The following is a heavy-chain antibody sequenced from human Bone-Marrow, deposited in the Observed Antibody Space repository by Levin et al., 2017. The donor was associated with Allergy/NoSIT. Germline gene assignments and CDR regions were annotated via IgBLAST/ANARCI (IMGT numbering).Heavy chain of an antibody. Sequence: GGSLRLSCAASGFTFSSYWMHWVRQAPGKGLVWVSRINSDGSSTSYADSVKGRFTISRDNAKNTLYLQMNSLRAEDTAVYYCARGRGVVGATDSTFHFDYWGQGTLVTVSS. V-gene: IGHV3-74*01. CDR1: GFTFSSYW. CDR3: ARGRGVVGATDSTFHFDY. D-gene: IGHD1-26*01. CDR2: INSDGSST. J-gene: IGHJ4*02.